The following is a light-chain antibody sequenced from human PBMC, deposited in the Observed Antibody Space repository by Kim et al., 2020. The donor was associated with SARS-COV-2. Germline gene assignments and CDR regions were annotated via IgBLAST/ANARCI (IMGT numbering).Light chain of an antibody. CDR1: SGDVGGYNS. V-gene: IGLV2-11*01. CDR2: DVS. J-gene: IGLJ2*01. CDR3: CSYAGTYTFV. Sequence: QSALTKPPSVSGSLGQSVTISCTGTSGDVGGYNSVSWYQDHPGKAPKLLIYDVSKRPSGVPDRFSGSKSGNTASLTISGLQAEDESDYYCCSYAGTYTFVFGGGTQLTVL.